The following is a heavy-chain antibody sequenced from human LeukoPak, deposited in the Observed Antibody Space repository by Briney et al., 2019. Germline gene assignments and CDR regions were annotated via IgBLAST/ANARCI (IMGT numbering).Heavy chain of an antibody. Sequence: SGGSLRLSCAASGFTFSYYSMNWVRQAPGKGLEWVSLISGDGVSTFYADSVKGRFSISRDNSKNSLYLEMNSLRTEDAAMYYCAKESGKFDYWGQGTLVAVSS. V-gene: IGHV3-43*02. J-gene: IGHJ4*02. CDR1: GFTFSYYS. CDR3: AKESGKFDY. CDR2: ISGDGVST.